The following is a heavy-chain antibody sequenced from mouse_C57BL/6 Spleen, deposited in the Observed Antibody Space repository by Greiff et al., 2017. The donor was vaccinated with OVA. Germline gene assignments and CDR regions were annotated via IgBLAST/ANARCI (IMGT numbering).Heavy chain of an antibody. CDR1: GYTFTNYW. D-gene: IGHD6-1*01. CDR2: IYPGGGYT. CDR3: ARSAGGAMDY. J-gene: IGHJ4*01. Sequence: VQLQQSGAELVRPGTSVKMSCKASGYTFTNYWIGWAKQRPGHGLEWIGDIYPGGGYTYYNEKFKGKATLTADKYSSTAYMQISSLRSEDTAIYYCARSAGGAMDYWGQGTSVTVSS. V-gene: IGHV1-63*01.